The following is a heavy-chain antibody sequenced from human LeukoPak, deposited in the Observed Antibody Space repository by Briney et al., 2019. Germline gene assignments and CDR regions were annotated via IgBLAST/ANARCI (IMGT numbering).Heavy chain of an antibody. Sequence: PGGSLRLSCAASGFTFTDYYMSWVRQAPGKGLEWVSAISGSGGSTYYADSVKGRFTISRDNSKNTLYLQMNSLRAEDTAVYYCAKHGALEGASTHWGQGTLVTVSS. CDR2: ISGSGGST. J-gene: IGHJ4*02. CDR3: AKHGALEGASTH. D-gene: IGHD1-26*01. V-gene: IGHV3-23*01. CDR1: GFTFTDYY.